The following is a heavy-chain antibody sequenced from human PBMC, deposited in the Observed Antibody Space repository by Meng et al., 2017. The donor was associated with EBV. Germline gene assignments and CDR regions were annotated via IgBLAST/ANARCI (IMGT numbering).Heavy chain of an antibody. CDR1: GGTFSSYA. D-gene: IGHD5-24*01. J-gene: IGHJ4*02. CDR3: ARERPGGMATTPYFDY. Sequence: QVQLVQSGAEVKKPGPSVKVSCKASGGTFSSYAISWVRQAPGQGLEWMGGIIPILGIANYAQKFQGRVTITADKSTSTAYMELSSLRPEDTAVYYCARERPGGMATTPYFDYWGQGTLVTVSS. V-gene: IGHV1-69*10. CDR2: IIPILGIA.